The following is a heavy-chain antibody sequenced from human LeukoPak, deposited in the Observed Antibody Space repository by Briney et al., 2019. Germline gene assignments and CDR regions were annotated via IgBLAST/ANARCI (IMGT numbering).Heavy chain of an antibody. CDR3: ARTPSSVDTAMVYAYYFDY. CDR1: GGSISSGDYY. Sequence: TPSGTLSLTCAVSGGSISSGDYYWSWIRQPPGKGLEWIGYIYYSGSTYYNPSLKSRVTISVDTSKNQFSLKLSSVTAADTAVYYRARTPSSVDTAMVYAYYFDYWGQGTLVTVSS. V-gene: IGHV4-30-4*01. J-gene: IGHJ4*02. CDR2: IYYSGST. D-gene: IGHD5-18*01.